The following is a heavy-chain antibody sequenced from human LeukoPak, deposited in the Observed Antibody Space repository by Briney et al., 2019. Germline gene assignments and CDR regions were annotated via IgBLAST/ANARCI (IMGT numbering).Heavy chain of an antibody. CDR3: ARVSSNSSSWYLDY. J-gene: IGHJ4*02. CDR2: INHSGST. D-gene: IGHD6-13*01. V-gene: IGHV4-34*01. CDR1: GGSFSGYY. Sequence: SETLSLTCAVYGGSFSGYYWSWIRQPPGKGLEWIGDINHSGSTNYNPSLKSRVTISVDTSKNQFSLKLSSVTAADTAVYYCARVSSNSSSWYLDYWGQGTLVTVSS.